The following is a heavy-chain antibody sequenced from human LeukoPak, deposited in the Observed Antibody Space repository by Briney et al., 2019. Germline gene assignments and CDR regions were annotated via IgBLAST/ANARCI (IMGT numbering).Heavy chain of an antibody. V-gene: IGHV1-69*04. J-gene: IGHJ4*02. Sequence: GASVKVSCKTSGGTFNNYAISWVRQAPGQGLEWMGRVVPMFGIRNYPQTFRGRVNITADKATNPVYMELRGLRAEDTAIYYCATEPSRSYSFDHLDFWGLGTPVTVPS. D-gene: IGHD5-12*01. CDR3: ATEPSRSYSFDHLDF. CDR2: VVPMFGIR. CDR1: GGTFNNYA.